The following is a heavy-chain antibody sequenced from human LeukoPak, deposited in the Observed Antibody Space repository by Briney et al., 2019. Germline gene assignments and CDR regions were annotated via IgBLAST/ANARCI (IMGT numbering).Heavy chain of an antibody. CDR2: IYYSGST. Sequence: PSETLSLTCTVSGGSISSSSYYWGWIRQPPGKGLEWIGSIYYSGSTYYNPSLKSRVTISVDTSKNQFSLKLSSVTAADTAVYYCARDRIDCSSTSCYNWFDPWGQGTLVTVSS. J-gene: IGHJ5*02. CDR3: ARDRIDCSSTSCYNWFDP. CDR1: GGSISSSSYY. D-gene: IGHD2-2*01. V-gene: IGHV4-39*07.